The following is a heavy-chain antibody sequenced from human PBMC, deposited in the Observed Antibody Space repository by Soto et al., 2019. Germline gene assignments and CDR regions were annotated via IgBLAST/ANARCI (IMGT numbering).Heavy chain of an antibody. Sequence: PGESLKISCRGSGYDFTSYSINWVRQMPGTGLEWMGKIDPRDSYTNYSPSFQGHVTISADKSISTAYLQWSSLKASDTAIYYCARHSLDGRPRWFDPWGQGTLVTVSS. CDR1: GYDFTSYS. V-gene: IGHV5-10-1*01. CDR3: ARHSLDGRPRWFDP. D-gene: IGHD2-21*01. J-gene: IGHJ5*02. CDR2: IDPRDSYT.